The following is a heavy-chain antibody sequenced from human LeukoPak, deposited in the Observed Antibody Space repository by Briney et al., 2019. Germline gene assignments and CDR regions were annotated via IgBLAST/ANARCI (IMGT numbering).Heavy chain of an antibody. V-gene: IGHV3-74*03. Sequence: PGGSLRLSCVVSGFTFSDYYMDWVRQAPGKGLLWVSRINGGGTSTKYADSVKGRFTISRDNARHTLYLQMNSLRAEDTAVYYCARASTTVPNLLDYWGQGTLVTVSS. CDR3: ARASTTVPNLLDY. D-gene: IGHD4-17*01. CDR1: GFTFSDYY. J-gene: IGHJ4*02. CDR2: INGGGTST.